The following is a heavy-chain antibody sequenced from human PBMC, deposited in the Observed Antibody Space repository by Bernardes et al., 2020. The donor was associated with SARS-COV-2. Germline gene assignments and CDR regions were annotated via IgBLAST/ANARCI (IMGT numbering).Heavy chain of an antibody. D-gene: IGHD1-1*01. Sequence: SETLSLTCAVSGGSISSSNWWSWVRQPPGKGLEWIGEIYHSGSTNYNPSLKSRVTISVDKSKNQFSLPPSREEMTKNQVSLNCLVKDYYG. CDR3: CLVKDYYG. J-gene: IGHJ6*01. CDR1: GGSISSSNW. CDR2: IYHSGST. V-gene: IGHV4-4*02.